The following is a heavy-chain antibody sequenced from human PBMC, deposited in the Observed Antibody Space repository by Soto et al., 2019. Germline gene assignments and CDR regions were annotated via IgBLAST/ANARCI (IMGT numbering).Heavy chain of an antibody. Sequence: QVQLVESGGGVVQPGGSLRLSCVVSGFSFRNYGMHWVRRVAGGGLEWVAVVSHDGSNKYYVDSLKGRFTISRDNSKNTVFLQMDSLGPEDTAVYYCVRDGGGGYSQVDHWGQGTLVIVSS. CDR1: GFSFRNYG. CDR2: VSHDGSNK. CDR3: VRDGGGGYSQVDH. D-gene: IGHD5-18*01. V-gene: IGHV3-30*03. J-gene: IGHJ4*02.